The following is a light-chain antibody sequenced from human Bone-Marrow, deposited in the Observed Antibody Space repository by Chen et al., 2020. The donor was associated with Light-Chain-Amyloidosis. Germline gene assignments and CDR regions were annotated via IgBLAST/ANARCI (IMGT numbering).Light chain of an antibody. V-gene: IGLV1-40*01. CDR2: ANN. CDR1: SSNIGAGFD. Sequence: QSVLTQPPSVSGAPGQRVTISCTGSSSNIGAGFDVHWYQRLPGTAPKLLIYANNNRPSGVPYRFSGAKSGTSASLPITGIQAEDEADYYCQSYDNSLSGSLIFGGCTKLTVL. CDR3: QSYDNSLSGSLI. J-gene: IGLJ2*01.